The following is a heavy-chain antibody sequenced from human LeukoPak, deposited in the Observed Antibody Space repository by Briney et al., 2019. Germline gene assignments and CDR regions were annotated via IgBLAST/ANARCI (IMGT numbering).Heavy chain of an antibody. D-gene: IGHD6-13*01. CDR3: AREEILTAAGGWFDP. J-gene: IGHJ5*02. Sequence: GASVKVSCKASGYTFTSYYMHWVRQAPGQGLEWMGIINPSGGSTSYAQKFQGRVTMTRDTSTSTVYMELSSLRSEDTAVYYCAREEILTAAGGWFDPWGQGTLVTVSS. CDR1: GYTFTSYY. CDR2: INPSGGST. V-gene: IGHV1-46*01.